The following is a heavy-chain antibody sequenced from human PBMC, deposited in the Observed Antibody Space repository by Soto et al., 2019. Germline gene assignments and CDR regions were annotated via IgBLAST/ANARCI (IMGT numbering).Heavy chain of an antibody. Sequence: LXLTFAVSCGSSSISNWWSWVRQPPGKGLEWIGEIYHSGSTNYNPSLKSRVTISVDKSKNQFSLKLSSVTAADTAVYYCARTILPSVGSRWGQGTLVTVSS. CDR1: CGSSSISNW. D-gene: IGHD2-15*01. V-gene: IGHV4-4*02. CDR2: IYHSGST. J-gene: IGHJ4*02. CDR3: ARTILPSVGSR.